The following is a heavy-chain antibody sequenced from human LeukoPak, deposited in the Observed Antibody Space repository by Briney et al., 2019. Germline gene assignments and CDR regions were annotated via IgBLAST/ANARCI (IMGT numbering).Heavy chain of an antibody. CDR2: IRYDGSNK. D-gene: IGHD3-10*01. V-gene: IGHV3-30*02. J-gene: IGHJ5*02. Sequence: GGSLRLSCAASGFTFSSYGMHWVRQAPGKGLEWVAFIRYDGSNKYYADSVKGRFTISRDNSKNTLYLQMNSLRAEDTAVYYCARASRLWFGINWFDPWGQGTLVTVSS. CDR1: GFTFSSYG. CDR3: ARASRLWFGINWFDP.